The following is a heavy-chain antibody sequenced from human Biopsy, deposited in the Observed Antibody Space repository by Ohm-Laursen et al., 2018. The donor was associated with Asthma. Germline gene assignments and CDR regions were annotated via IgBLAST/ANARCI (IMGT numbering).Heavy chain of an antibody. Sequence: SLRLSCAASGFTFDDYAMHWVQQAPGKGLEWVSGVSWNSGSIDYADSVKGRFTISRDNSKNTLFLEMNSLRPEDTAVYYCAKELFPGWELRRGPDSWGQGTLVTVSS. CDR3: AKELFPGWELRRGPDS. CDR2: VSWNSGSI. V-gene: IGHV3-9*01. D-gene: IGHD1-26*01. J-gene: IGHJ4*02. CDR1: GFTFDDYA.